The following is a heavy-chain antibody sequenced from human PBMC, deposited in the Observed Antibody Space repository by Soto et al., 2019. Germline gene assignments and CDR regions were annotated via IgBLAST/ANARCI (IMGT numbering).Heavy chain of an antibody. J-gene: IGHJ4*02. V-gene: IGHV1-18*01. D-gene: IGHD3-16*01. CDR1: GYTFTSYG. CDR2: INPYNGNT. Sequence: QVQLVQSGAEVKKPGASVKVSCKASGYTFTSYGISWVRQAPGQGLEWMGWINPYNGNTNYAQKLQGRVTMTTDTPTTTAYRELRSLRSDDTAVYSCARDWFGIDYWGQGTLVTVSS. CDR3: ARDWFGIDY.